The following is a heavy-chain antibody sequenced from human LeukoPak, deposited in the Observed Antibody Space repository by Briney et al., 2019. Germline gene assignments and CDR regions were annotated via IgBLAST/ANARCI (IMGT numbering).Heavy chain of an antibody. D-gene: IGHD3-9*01. CDR2: FYSGGNT. J-gene: IGHJ1*01. V-gene: IGHV3-53*01. CDR3: ARSSDAIIYFQH. CDR1: GFTVSSNY. Sequence: GGSLRLSCAGSGFTVSSNYMSWVRQAPGKGLEWVSVFYSGGNTYYADSVKGRFTISRDNSKNTLYLQMNSLRAEDTAVYYCARSSDAIIYFQHWGQGTLVTVSS.